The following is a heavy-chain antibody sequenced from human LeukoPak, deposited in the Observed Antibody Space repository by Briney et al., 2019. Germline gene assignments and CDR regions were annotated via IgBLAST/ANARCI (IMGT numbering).Heavy chain of an antibody. CDR3: AGVARSYYYMDV. Sequence: SETLSLTCAVHGGSFSGYYWSWIRQPPGKGLEWIGEINHSGSTNYNPSLKSRVTISVDTSKNQFSLKLSSVTAADTAVYYCAGVARSYYYMDVWGKGTTVTVSS. V-gene: IGHV4-34*01. CDR2: INHSGST. CDR1: GGSFSGYY. J-gene: IGHJ6*03.